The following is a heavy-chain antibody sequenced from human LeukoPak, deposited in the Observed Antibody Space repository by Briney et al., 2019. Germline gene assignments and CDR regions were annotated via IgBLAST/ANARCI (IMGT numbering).Heavy chain of an antibody. J-gene: IGHJ4*01. CDR3: ARMPVLRYFDWLLDY. Sequence: SGPTLVNPTQTLTLTCTFSGFSLSTSGMCVSWIRQPPGKALEWLARIDWDDDKYYSTSLKTRLTISKDTSKNQVVLTMTNMDPVDTATYYCARMPVLRYFDWLLDYWGNGTLVTVSS. CDR2: IDWDDDK. D-gene: IGHD3-9*01. CDR1: GFSLSTSGMC. V-gene: IGHV2-70*11.